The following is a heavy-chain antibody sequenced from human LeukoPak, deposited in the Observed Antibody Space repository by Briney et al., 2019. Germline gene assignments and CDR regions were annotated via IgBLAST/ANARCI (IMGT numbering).Heavy chain of an antibody. V-gene: IGHV1-8*03. Sequence: ASVKVSCKASGYTFTSYDINWVRQATGQGLEWMGWMNPNSGNTGYAQKFQGRVTITRNTSISTAYMELSSLRSEDTAVYYCARVGGRLIYYYYMDVWGKGTTVTVSS. CDR2: MNPNSGNT. J-gene: IGHJ6*03. CDR1: GYTFTSYD. D-gene: IGHD1-26*01. CDR3: ARVGGRLIYYYYMDV.